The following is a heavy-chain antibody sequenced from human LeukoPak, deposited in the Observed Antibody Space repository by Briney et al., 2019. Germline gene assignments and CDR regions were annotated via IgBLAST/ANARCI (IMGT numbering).Heavy chain of an antibody. V-gene: IGHV7-4-1*02. CDR2: INTDTGNP. J-gene: IGHJ4*02. CDR1: GYTFTTYA. Sequence: ASVKVSCKASGYTFTTYAMNWVRQAPGQGLEWMGWINTDTGNPTYAQGFTGRFVFSLDTSVSTAYLQISSLKAEDTAVYYCAISLPKYYYGSGSYPFDYWGQGTLVTVSS. CDR3: AISLPKYYYGSGSYPFDY. D-gene: IGHD3-10*01.